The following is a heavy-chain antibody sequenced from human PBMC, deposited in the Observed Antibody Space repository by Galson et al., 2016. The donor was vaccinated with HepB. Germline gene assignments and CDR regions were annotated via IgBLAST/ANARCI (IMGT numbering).Heavy chain of an antibody. D-gene: IGHD6-13*01. V-gene: IGHV3-33*01. J-gene: IGHJ3*02. CDR1: GFTFSSYA. CDR2: IWYDGSNK. CDR3: ARVDYSSSWFAFDI. Sequence: SLRLSCAASGFTFSSYAMHWVRQAPGKGLEWVALIWYDGSNKYYAGSVKGRFTISRDDSKNTLYLQMNSLRAEDTAVYYCARVDYSSSWFAFDIWGQGTMVTVSS.